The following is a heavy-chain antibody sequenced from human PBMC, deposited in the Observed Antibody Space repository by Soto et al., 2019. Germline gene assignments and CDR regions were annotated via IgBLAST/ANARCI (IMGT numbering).Heavy chain of an antibody. V-gene: IGHV4-59*12. CDR3: ATGGYCSGGSCYSR. J-gene: IGHJ4*02. CDR2: IYHTGST. D-gene: IGHD2-15*01. Sequence: QVQLQESGPGLVKPSETLSLTCTVSAASITSFYWSWIRQPPGKGLEWIGYIYHTGSTNYNPSLNSRVTISVDTSKNQCSLKLTSVTAADTAVYYCATGGYCSGGSCYSRWGQGTLVTVSS. CDR1: AASITSFY.